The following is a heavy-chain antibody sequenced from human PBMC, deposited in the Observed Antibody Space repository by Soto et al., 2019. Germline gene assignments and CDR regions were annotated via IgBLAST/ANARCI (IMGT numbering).Heavy chain of an antibody. CDR1: GYRFTTYG. Sequence: QIHLVQSGGEVKKPGAAVKVSCKTSGYRFTTYGISWVRQAPGQGLEWMGWITPFNDNTNYAQNLQGRVTMTTETSTNTAYLELRSLTSDDTALYYCARTDKGDYVPPLDNWGQGTLVTVSS. J-gene: IGHJ4*02. V-gene: IGHV1-18*01. D-gene: IGHD4-17*01. CDR2: ITPFNDNT. CDR3: ARTDKGDYVPPLDN.